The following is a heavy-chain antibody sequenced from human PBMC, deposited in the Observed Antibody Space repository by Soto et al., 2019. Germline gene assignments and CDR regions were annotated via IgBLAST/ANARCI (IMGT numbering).Heavy chain of an antibody. J-gene: IGHJ3*02. CDR3: EKDTGCRSTSCYAHDAFEI. CDR1: GFTFSDHY. D-gene: IGHD2-2*01. V-gene: IGHV3-11*06. Sequence: VGSLRLSCAASGFTFSDHYMSWIRQAPGKGLEWVSYISSSSSYTNYADSVKGRFTISRDNAKNSLYLQMNSLRAEDTAVYYCEKDTGCRSTSCYAHDAFEIWGQGTMVTVSS. CDR2: ISSSSSYT.